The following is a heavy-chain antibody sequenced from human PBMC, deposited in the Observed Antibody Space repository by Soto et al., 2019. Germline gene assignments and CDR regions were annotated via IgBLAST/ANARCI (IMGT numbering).Heavy chain of an antibody. CDR3: ARDCIVLVPAAIASMDV. D-gene: IGHD2-2*02. J-gene: IGHJ6*02. V-gene: IGHV1-18*01. CDR1: GYTFTSYG. CDR2: ISAYNGNT. Sequence: ASVKVSCKASGYTFTSYGISWVRQAPGQGLEWMGWISAYNGNTNYAQKLQGRVTMTTDTSTSTAYMELRSLRSDDTAVYYCARDCIVLVPAAIASMDVWGQGTTVNVSS.